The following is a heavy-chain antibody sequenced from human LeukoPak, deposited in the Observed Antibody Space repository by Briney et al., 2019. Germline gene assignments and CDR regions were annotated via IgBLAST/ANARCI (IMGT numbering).Heavy chain of an antibody. Sequence: SETLSLTCTVSGGSISSYYWSWIRQPPGKGLEWIGYIYYSGSTNYNPSLKSRVTISVDTSKNQFSLKLSSVTAADTAVYYCARGGRITIFGVVIKGNWFDPWGQGTLVTVSS. CDR2: IYYSGST. V-gene: IGHV4-59*12. J-gene: IGHJ5*02. CDR3: ARGGRITIFGVVIKGNWFDP. CDR1: GGSISSYY. D-gene: IGHD3-3*01.